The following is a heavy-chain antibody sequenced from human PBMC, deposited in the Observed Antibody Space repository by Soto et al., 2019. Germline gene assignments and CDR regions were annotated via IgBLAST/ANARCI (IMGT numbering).Heavy chain of an antibody. CDR1: GGSISSYY. D-gene: IGHD3-3*01. V-gene: IGHV4-59*01. CDR2: IYYSGST. Sequence: SETLSLTCTVSGGSISSYYWSWIRQPPGKGLEWIGYIYYSGSTNYNPSLKSRVTISVDTSKNQFSLKLSSVTAADTAVYYCARGPRDFDYWGQGTLVTVS. J-gene: IGHJ4*02. CDR3: ARGPRDFDY.